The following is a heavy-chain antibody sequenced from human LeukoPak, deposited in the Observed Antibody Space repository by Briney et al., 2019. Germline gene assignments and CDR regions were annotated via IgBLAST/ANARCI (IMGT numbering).Heavy chain of an antibody. Sequence: SETLFLTCTVPGGSISSHYWGSIRQPPGKGLERNGSIYYNESTHYNPSLKSQVNKSVDTSNNQFSTKLRSVTAADPAVHYWARSMRLRLFYWFDPWGQGTLVTVSS. J-gene: IGHJ5*02. CDR3: ARSMRLRLFYWFDP. D-gene: IGHD5-12*01. V-gene: IGHV4-39*07. CDR2: IYYNEST. CDR1: GGSISSHY.